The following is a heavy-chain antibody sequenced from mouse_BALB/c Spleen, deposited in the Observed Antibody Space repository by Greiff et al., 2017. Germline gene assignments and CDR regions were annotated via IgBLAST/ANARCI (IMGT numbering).Heavy chain of an antibody. V-gene: IGHV1-4*01. CDR3: ARDEMITTDYYAMDY. CDR1: GYTFTSYT. CDR2: INPSSGYT. Sequence: DQLQQSGAELARPGASVKMSCKASGYTFTSYTMHWVKQRPGQGLEWIGYINPSSGYTNYNQKFKDKATLTADKSSSTAYMQLSSLTSEDSAVYYCARDEMITTDYYAMDYWGQGTSVTVSS. J-gene: IGHJ4*01. D-gene: IGHD2-4*01.